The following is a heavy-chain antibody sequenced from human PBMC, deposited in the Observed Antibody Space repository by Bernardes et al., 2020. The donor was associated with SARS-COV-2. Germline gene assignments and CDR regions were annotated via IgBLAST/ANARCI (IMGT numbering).Heavy chain of an antibody. Sequence: GGSLRLSCAASGFTFHDYAMHWVRQAPGKGLEWVSGISWNSASVGYAASVRGRFTISRDNAKNFVYLQMNSLKPEDTALYYCTKIAGSGIYEGDYWGQGTLVTVSS. D-gene: IGHD3-10*01. V-gene: IGHV3-9*01. J-gene: IGHJ4*02. CDR2: ISWNSASV. CDR3: TKIAGSGIYEGDY. CDR1: GFTFHDYA.